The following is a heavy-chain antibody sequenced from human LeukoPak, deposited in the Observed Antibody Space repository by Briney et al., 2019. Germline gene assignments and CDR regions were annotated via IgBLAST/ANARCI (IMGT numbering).Heavy chain of an antibody. D-gene: IGHD4-17*01. CDR3: ATLRGDYSDD. J-gene: IGHJ4*02. V-gene: IGHV3-11*04. CDR1: GFVFSDSY. Sequence: PGGSLRLSCAASGFVFSDSYMSWIRQAPGKGLQWLPDISTRGNSIHYADSVRGRFSISRDNTKNSLFLQMNNLSAEDTAVYYCATLRGDYSDDWGQGTLVTVSS. CDR2: ISTRGNSI.